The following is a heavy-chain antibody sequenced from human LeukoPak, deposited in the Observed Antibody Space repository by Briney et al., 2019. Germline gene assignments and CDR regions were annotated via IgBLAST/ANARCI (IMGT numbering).Heavy chain of an antibody. Sequence: PSKTLSSTGTVPGGSISSSSYYWGWIRHPPGKGLEWIGSIYYSGSTYYNPSLKSRVTISVDTSKNQFSLKLSSVTAADTAVYYCARVLLYAFDIWGQGTMVTVSS. CDR3: ARVLLYAFDI. J-gene: IGHJ3*02. CDR1: GGSISSSSYY. D-gene: IGHD1-26*01. CDR2: IYYSGST. V-gene: IGHV4-39*07.